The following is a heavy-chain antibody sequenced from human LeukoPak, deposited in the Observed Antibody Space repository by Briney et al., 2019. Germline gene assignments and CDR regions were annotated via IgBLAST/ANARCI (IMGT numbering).Heavy chain of an antibody. CDR1: GGSMSSYY. Sequence: PSETLSLTCSVSGGSMSSYYWSWIRQSPGKGLEWIGYIYHSGSTDYNSSLKSRVTISVDTSENQFSLKLSSVTAADTAVYYCARARPGRGYSYGYWGQGTLVTVSS. D-gene: IGHD5-18*01. CDR2: IYHSGST. J-gene: IGHJ4*02. V-gene: IGHV4-59*12. CDR3: ARARPGRGYSYGY.